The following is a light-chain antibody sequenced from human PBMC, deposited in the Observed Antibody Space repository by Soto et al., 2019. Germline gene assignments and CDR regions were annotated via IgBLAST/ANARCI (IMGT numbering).Light chain of an antibody. CDR2: KAS. CDR1: LSINSW. J-gene: IGKJ1*01. V-gene: IGKV1-5*03. CDR3: QQYNSYWA. Sequence: DIQMTQSPSTLSASVGVRVTITCRASLSINSWLAWYQQKPGKAPKLLIFKASNLESGGPSRFGGSGTGSEFTLTTSSQQPDDFASYYRQQYNSYWALGQGTKVEVK.